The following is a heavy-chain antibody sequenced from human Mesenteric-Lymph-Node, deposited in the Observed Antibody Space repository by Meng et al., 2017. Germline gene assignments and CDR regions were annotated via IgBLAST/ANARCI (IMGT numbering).Heavy chain of an antibody. D-gene: IGHD3-22*01. CDR2: INSDGSTI. J-gene: IGHJ4*02. CDR1: GFTFTNSW. Sequence: GESLKISCAASGFTFTNSWMHWVRQAPGKGLAWVSRINSDGSTINYADSVKGRFTISRDNSKNTLYLQMNSLRAEDTAVYYCAKDLGYYYDSSGYYAGPVDYWGQGTLVTVSS. CDR3: AKDLGYYYDSSGYYAGPVDY. V-gene: IGHV3-74*01.